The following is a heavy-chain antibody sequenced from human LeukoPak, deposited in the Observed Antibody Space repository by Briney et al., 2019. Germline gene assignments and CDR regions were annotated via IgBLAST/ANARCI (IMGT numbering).Heavy chain of an antibody. CDR3: ARATHTIRADYKPFDF. CDR2: IYTSGST. V-gene: IGHV4-4*07. Sequence: SETLSLTCTLYGGSISSYFWSWLRQPAGKGLEWIGRIYTSGSTTYNPSLKGCVTMSVDTSKDQFSLKLSSVTAADTAIYYCARATHTIRADYKPFDFWGQGTLVTVSS. J-gene: IGHJ4*02. D-gene: IGHD4-11*01. CDR1: GGSISSYF.